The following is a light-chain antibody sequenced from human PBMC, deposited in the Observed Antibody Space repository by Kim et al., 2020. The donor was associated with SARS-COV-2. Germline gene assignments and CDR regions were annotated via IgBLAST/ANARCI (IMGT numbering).Light chain of an antibody. Sequence: GQSVTISCSGSSSNVGSNTVNWYQQLPGTAPKLLIYDNHQRPSGVPDRFSGSKSGTSASLAISGLQSEDEADYYCATWDDSLNAWVFGGGTQLTVL. CDR1: SSNVGSNT. CDR2: DNH. J-gene: IGLJ3*02. CDR3: ATWDDSLNAWV. V-gene: IGLV1-44*01.